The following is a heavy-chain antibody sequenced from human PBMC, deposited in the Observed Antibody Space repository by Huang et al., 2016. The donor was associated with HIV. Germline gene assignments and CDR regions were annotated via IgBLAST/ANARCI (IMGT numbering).Heavy chain of an antibody. V-gene: IGHV3-30*18. CDR3: AKGGSAAAVLDF. CDR2: ISDDAKTK. J-gene: IGHJ4*02. CDR1: GFTFSSYG. D-gene: IGHD6-13*01. Sequence: QVQLVESGGGVVQPGRSLRISCAASGFTFSSYGMHWVRQAPGKGLEWVAFISDDAKTKYYADSVKGRVSISRDNSKTTVYLQLNSLRLEDTAVYYCAKGGSAAAVLDFWGQGTLVTVSS.